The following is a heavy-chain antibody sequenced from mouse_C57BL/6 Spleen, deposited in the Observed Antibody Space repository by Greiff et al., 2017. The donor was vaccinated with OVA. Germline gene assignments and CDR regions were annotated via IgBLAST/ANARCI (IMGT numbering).Heavy chain of an antibody. CDR2: IYPSASET. CDR1: GYTFTSYW. Sequence: QVQLQQPGAELVRPGSSVKLSCKASGYTFTSYWMDWVKQRPGQGLEWIGNIYPSASETHYNQKFKDKATLTVDKSSSTAYMQLSSLTSEDSAVYYCARGKDYGNAYFDVWGTGTTVTVSS. D-gene: IGHD2-1*01. J-gene: IGHJ1*03. CDR3: ARGKDYGNAYFDV. V-gene: IGHV1-61*01.